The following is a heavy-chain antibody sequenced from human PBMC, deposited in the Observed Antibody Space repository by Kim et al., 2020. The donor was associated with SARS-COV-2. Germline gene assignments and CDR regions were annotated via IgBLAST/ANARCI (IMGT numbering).Heavy chain of an antibody. V-gene: IGHV3-33*01. Sequence: GGSLRLSCAASGFTFSSYGLHWVRQAPGKGLEWVADIWYDGSNKYYADSVKGRFTISRDNSKDTLYLQMNSLRAEDTAVYYCARSMGYAVDSWGQGTLVTVSS. J-gene: IGHJ4*02. D-gene: IGHD2-2*01. CDR3: ARSMGYAVDS. CDR1: GFTFSSYG. CDR2: IWYDGSNK.